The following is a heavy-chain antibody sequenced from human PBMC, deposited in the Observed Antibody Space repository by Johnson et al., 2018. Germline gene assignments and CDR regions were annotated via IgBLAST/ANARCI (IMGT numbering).Heavy chain of an antibody. CDR3: ARAMVVPAPMRYYYYYYGMDV. CDR2: ISYSGST. Sequence: QVQLQESGPGLVKPSETLSLTCTVSGGSISSYYWSWIRQPPGKGLEWIWYISYSGSTNYNPSLKSRVTKSVDTSKNQFSLKLSSVTAADTAVYYCARAMVVPAPMRYYYYYYGMDVWGQGTTVTVSS. D-gene: IGHD2-2*01. J-gene: IGHJ6*02. CDR1: GGSISSYY. V-gene: IGHV4-59*01.